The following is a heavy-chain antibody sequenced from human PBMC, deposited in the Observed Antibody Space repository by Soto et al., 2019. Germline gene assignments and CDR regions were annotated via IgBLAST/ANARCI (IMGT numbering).Heavy chain of an antibody. V-gene: IGHV3-48*01. CDR3: VRNTAVAGTWGSHFHTNWFDP. CDR1: GFTFSSYS. J-gene: IGHJ5*02. D-gene: IGHD6-19*01. CDR2: ISSSSSTI. Sequence: GGSMRLSSAASGFTFSSYSVNWVGQEPGKGLEWVSYISSSSSTIYYADSVKGRFTISRDNAKNSLYLQMNSLRSEDTAVYYCVRNTAVAGTWGSHFHTNWFDPWGQGTLVTVSS.